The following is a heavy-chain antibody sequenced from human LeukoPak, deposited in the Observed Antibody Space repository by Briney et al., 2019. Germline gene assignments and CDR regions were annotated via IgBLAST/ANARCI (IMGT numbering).Heavy chain of an antibody. Sequence: GGSLRLSCAASGFTFPNFAMNWVRQAPGKGLEWVSSIDSGDGTSYADSVKGRFTISRDNAKNTLLLQMNSLRAEDTAVYYCVRDGVGAPPFDYWGQGVLVTVSS. CDR1: GFTFPNFA. J-gene: IGHJ4*02. CDR3: VRDGVGAPPFDY. V-gene: IGHV3-23*01. D-gene: IGHD1-26*01. CDR2: IDSGDGT.